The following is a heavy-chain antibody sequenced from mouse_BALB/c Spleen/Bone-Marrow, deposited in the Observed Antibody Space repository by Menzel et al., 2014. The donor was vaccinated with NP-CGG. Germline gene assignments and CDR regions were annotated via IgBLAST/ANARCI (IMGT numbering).Heavy chain of an antibody. CDR2: INPDSRTI. CDR1: GFDFSRYW. CDR3: ARPDYYGYLNY. Sequence: EVQLVESGGGLVQPGGSLKLSSAASGFDFSRYWMSWVRQAPGKGLEWIGEINPDSRTINYSPSLKDKFIISRDNAKNTLYLRLNKVRSEDTALYYCARPDYYGYLNYWGQGTTLTVSS. D-gene: IGHD1-1*01. V-gene: IGHV4-1*02. J-gene: IGHJ2*01.